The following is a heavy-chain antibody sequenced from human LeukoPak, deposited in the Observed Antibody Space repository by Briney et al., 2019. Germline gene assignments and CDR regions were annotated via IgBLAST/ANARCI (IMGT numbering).Heavy chain of an antibody. Sequence: SETLSLTCTVSGGSISSHYWSWIRQPPGKGLEWIGYIYYSGSTNYNPSLKSRVTISVDTSRNQFSLKLSSVTAADTAVYYCAGGGYSSSPMDVWGKGTTVTVSS. J-gene: IGHJ6*03. CDR1: GGSISSHY. CDR2: IYYSGST. V-gene: IGHV4-59*11. D-gene: IGHD6-6*01. CDR3: AGGGYSSSPMDV.